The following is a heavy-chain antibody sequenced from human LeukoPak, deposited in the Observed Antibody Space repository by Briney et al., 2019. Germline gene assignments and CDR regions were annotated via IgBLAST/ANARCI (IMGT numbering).Heavy chain of an antibody. Sequence: GGSLRLSCVVSGFSFDLSAMHWVRQAPGKGLEWVALISHDGRNKYNTDSVKGRFTISRDNSKDTLFLQMDSLRPEDTAVYYCARAPVYYYFYYMAVWGEGTTVTISS. CDR2: ISHDGRNK. CDR3: ARAPVYYYFYYMAV. J-gene: IGHJ6*03. CDR1: GFSFDLSA. V-gene: IGHV3-30*03.